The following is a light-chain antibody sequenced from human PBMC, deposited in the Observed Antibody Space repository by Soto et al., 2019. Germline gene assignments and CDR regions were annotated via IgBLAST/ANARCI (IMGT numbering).Light chain of an antibody. Sequence: QSVLTQPPSASGTPGQRVTISCSGSSSNIGSNTVNWYQQLPGTAPKLLIYSNNQRPSGVPDRFSGSKSGTSASLAISGLQSEDEADYYCAAWDDSLTIGVFGGGTKVTVL. J-gene: IGLJ3*02. V-gene: IGLV1-44*01. CDR2: SNN. CDR3: AAWDDSLTIGV. CDR1: SSNIGSNT.